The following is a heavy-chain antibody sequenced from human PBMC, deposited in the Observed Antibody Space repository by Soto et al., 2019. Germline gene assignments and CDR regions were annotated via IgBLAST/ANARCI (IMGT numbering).Heavy chain of an antibody. Sequence: EVQLLESGGGLVQPGVSLRLSCAASGFTFVNYAMNLVRQAPGKGLEWVATLSGSGTSTYYADSVKGRFTISRDNSRNTLYLQMNSLRAEDTAVYYCSKGTSNGGWFNPFDDWGQGTLVTVSS. V-gene: IGHV3-23*01. D-gene: IGHD6-19*01. CDR2: LSGSGTST. CDR3: SKGTSNGGWFNPFDD. J-gene: IGHJ4*02. CDR1: GFTFVNYA.